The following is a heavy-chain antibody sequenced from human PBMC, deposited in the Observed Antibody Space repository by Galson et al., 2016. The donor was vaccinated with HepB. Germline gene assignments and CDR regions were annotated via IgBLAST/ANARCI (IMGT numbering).Heavy chain of an antibody. Sequence: CAISGDSVSSNSATWNWIRQSPSRGLEWLGRTYYRSKWYNDYALSVKSRITINPDTSKNQFSLQLNPVTPEDTAVYYCARVRSGYSGYANPYYYGMDVWDQGTTVTVSS. J-gene: IGHJ6*02. CDR2: TYYRSKWYN. D-gene: IGHD5-12*01. V-gene: IGHV6-1*01. CDR1: GDSVSSNSAT. CDR3: ARVRSGYSGYANPYYYGMDV.